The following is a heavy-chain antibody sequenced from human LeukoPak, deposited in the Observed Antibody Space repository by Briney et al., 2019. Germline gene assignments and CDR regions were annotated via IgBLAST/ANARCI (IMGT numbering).Heavy chain of an antibody. D-gene: IGHD3-16*01. CDR2: ISDDGSTA. V-gene: IGHV3-74*01. CDR3: AYTNHLTY. Sequence: GGSLRLSCAASGFTFGDYWMHWVRQAPGKGLLWVSRISDDGSTANYADSVQGRFTISRDNAKNSLSLQMNYVRAGDTAIYYCAYTNHLTYWGQGALVTVSS. J-gene: IGHJ4*02. CDR1: GFTFGDYW.